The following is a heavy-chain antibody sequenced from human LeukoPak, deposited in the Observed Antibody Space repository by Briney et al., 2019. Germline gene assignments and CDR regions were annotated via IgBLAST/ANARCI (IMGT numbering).Heavy chain of an antibody. J-gene: IGHJ4*02. D-gene: IGHD3-3*01. CDR2: ISAYNGNT. Sequence: ASVKVSCKASGYTFTSYGISWVRQAPGQGLECMGWISAYNGNTNYAQKLQGRVTMTTDTSTSTAYMELRSLRSDDTAVYYCARDRYYDFWSGYCDYWGQGTLVTVSS. CDR1: GYTFTSYG. V-gene: IGHV1-18*01. CDR3: ARDRYYDFWSGYCDY.